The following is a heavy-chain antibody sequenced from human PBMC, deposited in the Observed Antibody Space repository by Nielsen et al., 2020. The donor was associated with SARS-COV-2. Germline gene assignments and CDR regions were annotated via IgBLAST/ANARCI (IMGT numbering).Heavy chain of an antibody. CDR2: ISYDGSNK. D-gene: IGHD2-2*01. CDR1: GFTFSSYG. CDR3: AKEGIVVVPAAIDYYYYYYMDV. Sequence: GESLKISCAASGFTFSSYGMHWVRQAPGKGLERVAVISYDGSNKYYADSVKGRFTISRDNSKNTLYLQMNSLRAEDTAVYYCAKEGIVVVPAAIDYYYYYYMDVWGKGTTVTVSS. V-gene: IGHV3-30*18. J-gene: IGHJ6*03.